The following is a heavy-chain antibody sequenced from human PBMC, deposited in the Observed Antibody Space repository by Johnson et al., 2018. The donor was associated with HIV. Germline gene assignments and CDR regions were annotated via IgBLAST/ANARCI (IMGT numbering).Heavy chain of an antibody. V-gene: IGHV3-7*03. CDR2: IKQDGSEK. D-gene: IGHD3-22*01. J-gene: IGHJ3*02. CDR1: GFSFSRYW. Sequence: VQLVESGGGLVQSGGSLRLSCAVSGFSFSRYWMSWVRQAPGKGLEWVANIKQDGSEKYYVDSVKGRFTISRDNAKNSLYLQMNSLRAEDTAVYYCAKVLVDYVMSGYLNDGFDIWGQGTMVTVSS. CDR3: AKVLVDYVMSGYLNDGFDI.